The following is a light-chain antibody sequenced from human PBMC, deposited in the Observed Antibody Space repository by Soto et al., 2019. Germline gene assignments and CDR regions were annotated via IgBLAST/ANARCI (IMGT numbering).Light chain of an antibody. J-gene: IGKJ5*01. CDR1: QTVSSY. V-gene: IGKV3-20*01. CDR2: GAS. Sequence: ENVLTQSPGTLSLSPGERATLSCRASQTVSSYLTWDQQRPGQAPRLLSYGASKRATGIPDRFSGSGSGTDCTLTISKLAPEDFALYYCQQYVTCPITFGQGTRLEIK. CDR3: QQYVTCPIT.